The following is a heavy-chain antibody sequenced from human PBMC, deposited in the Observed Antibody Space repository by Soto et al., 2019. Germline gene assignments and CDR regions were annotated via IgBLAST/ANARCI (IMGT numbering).Heavy chain of an antibody. V-gene: IGHV3-21*06. CDR3: ARESEDLTSTFDY. CDR1: GFAFTRYR. CDR2: ISSTTNYI. Sequence: GRSLRLSRAAPGFAFTRYRMNWVRQAPGKGLERVSSISSTTNYIYYGDSMTGRFTISRDNAKNSLYLEMNSLRAEDTAVYYCARESEDLTSTFDYWGQGTLVTVSS. J-gene: IGHJ4*02.